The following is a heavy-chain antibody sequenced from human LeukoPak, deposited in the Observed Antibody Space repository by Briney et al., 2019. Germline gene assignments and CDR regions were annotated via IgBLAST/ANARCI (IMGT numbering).Heavy chain of an antibody. V-gene: IGHV3-23*01. J-gene: IGHJ4*02. Sequence: GGSLRLSCAASGFTFSSYAMSWVRQAPGKGLEWVSAISGSGSSTYYADSVKGRFTISRDNSKNTLYLQMNSLRAEDTAVYYCAARWDYSSGDYWGQGTLVTVSS. CDR1: GFTFSSYA. CDR2: ISGSGSST. CDR3: AARWDYSSGDY. D-gene: IGHD3-22*01.